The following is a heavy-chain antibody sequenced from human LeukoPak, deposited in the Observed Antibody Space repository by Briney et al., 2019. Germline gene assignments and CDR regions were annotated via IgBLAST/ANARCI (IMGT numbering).Heavy chain of an antibody. V-gene: IGHV3-33*01. CDR3: ARDGPIDAFDI. Sequence: GGSLRLSCAASGFTFSSYGMHWVRQAPGKGLEGVAVIWYDGSNKYYADSVKGRFTISRDNSKNTLYLQMNSLRAEDTAVYYCARDGPIDAFDIWGQGTMVTVSS. J-gene: IGHJ3*02. CDR1: GFTFSSYG. CDR2: IWYDGSNK.